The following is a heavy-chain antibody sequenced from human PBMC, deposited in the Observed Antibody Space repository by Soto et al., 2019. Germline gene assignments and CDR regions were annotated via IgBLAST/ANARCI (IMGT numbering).Heavy chain of an antibody. D-gene: IGHD2-15*01. Sequence: SHACPVADDSRCSYSRNCNRKSPGKGLEWIGYMYYSGSTKYNPSLKSRVTISVDTSKNQFSLNLRSVTAADTAVYYCARGTVLVVAANKYTDAFDFWGQGTMVTVSS. V-gene: IGHV4-59*01. J-gene: IGHJ3*01. CDR2: MYYSGST. CDR3: ARGTVLVVAANKYTDAFDF. CDR1: DDSRCSYS.